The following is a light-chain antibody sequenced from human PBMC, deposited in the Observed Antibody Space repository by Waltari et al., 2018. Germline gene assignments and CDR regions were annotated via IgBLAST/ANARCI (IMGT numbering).Light chain of an antibody. CDR1: SSAVGAYNY. CDR2: DVS. V-gene: IGLV2-14*03. CDR3: GTSTTTRNHV. Sequence: QSALTQPASVSGSPGQSITISCSGTSSAVGAYNYVCWYQQPPGKAPKLIIYDVSVRPSGVSNRFSGSKSGNTASLTISGLHTEDEADYYCGTSTTTRNHVFGTGTKVTVL. J-gene: IGLJ1*01.